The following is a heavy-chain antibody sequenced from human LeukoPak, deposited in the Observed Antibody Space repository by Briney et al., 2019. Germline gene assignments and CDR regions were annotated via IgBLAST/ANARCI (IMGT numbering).Heavy chain of an antibody. CDR3: ARDPRSYGGNPFDY. CDR2: INSDGSST. V-gene: IGHV3-74*01. CDR1: GFTFSSYW. Sequence: PGGSLRLSCAASGFTFSSYWMHWVRQAPGEGLVWVSRINSDGSSTSYADSVKGRFTISRDNAKNTLYLQMNSLRAEDTAVYYCARDPRSYGGNPFDYWGQGTLVTVSS. J-gene: IGHJ4*02. D-gene: IGHD4-23*01.